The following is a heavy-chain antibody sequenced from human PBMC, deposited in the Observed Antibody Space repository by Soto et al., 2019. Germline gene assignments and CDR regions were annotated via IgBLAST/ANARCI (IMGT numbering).Heavy chain of an antibody. D-gene: IGHD6-6*01. V-gene: IGHV4-61*01. J-gene: IGHJ4*02. Sequence: QVHLQESGPGQVKPSETLSLICTVSGGSVNSDNFYWSWIRQPPGRGLEWIGYIYYTGSTNYNPSLKSRVTISIDTSRNQFSLKLSSVTAAATAVYYCAREFSTSPEAFDAWGQGSQVTVSS. CDR1: GGSVNSDNFY. CDR2: IYYTGST. CDR3: AREFSTSPEAFDA.